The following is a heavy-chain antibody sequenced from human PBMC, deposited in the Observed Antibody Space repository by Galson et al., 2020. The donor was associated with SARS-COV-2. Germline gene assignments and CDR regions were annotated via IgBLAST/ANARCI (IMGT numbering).Heavy chain of an antibody. CDR1: GFTFSSYS. CDR2: ISSSSTYI. D-gene: IGHD1-26*01. CDR3: AGDKKLVLKGGFDP. V-gene: IGHV3-21*01. J-gene: IGHJ5*02. Sequence: GESLKISCAASGFTFSSYSMNWVRQAQGNGLEWVSSISSSSTYIYYADSVKGRFTISRDNAKNSLYLQMNSLRAEDTAVYYCAGDKKLVLKGGFDPWGQGTLVTVSS.